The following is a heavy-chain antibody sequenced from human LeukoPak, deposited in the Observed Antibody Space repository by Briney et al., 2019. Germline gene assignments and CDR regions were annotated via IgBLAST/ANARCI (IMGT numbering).Heavy chain of an antibody. CDR1: GYTFTSYY. Sequence: ASVKVSCKASGYTFTSYYMHWVRQAPGQGLEWMGIINPSGGSTSYAQKFQGRVTMTRDTSTSTVYMELSSLRSEDTAVYYCARDPPSSYCSGGSCFQFSGYFDYWGQGTLVTVSS. CDR3: ARDPPSSYCSGGSCFQFSGYFDY. D-gene: IGHD2-15*01. CDR2: INPSGGST. J-gene: IGHJ4*02. V-gene: IGHV1-46*01.